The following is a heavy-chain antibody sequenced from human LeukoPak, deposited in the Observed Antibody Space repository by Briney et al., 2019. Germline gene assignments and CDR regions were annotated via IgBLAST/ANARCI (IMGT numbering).Heavy chain of an antibody. Sequence: GGSLRLSCAASGFTVSSNYMSWVRQAPGKGLEWVSVIYSGGTTYYADPVKGRFTISRDNSKNTLYLQMNSLRVEDTAVYYCARKEVAYYDNVWGQGTLVTVSS. CDR3: ARKEVAYYDNV. D-gene: IGHD3-22*01. CDR2: IYSGGTT. V-gene: IGHV3-66*01. CDR1: GFTVSSNY. J-gene: IGHJ4*02.